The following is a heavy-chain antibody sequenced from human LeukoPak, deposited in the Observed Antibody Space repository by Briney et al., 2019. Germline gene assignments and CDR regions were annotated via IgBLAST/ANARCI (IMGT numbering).Heavy chain of an antibody. CDR3: GEVQTVNKFDY. V-gene: IGHV3-23*01. J-gene: IGHJ4*01. Sequence: GGSLRLSCAASGFTFSNYAMSWVRQAPGKGLEWISAINNNGVNTYYADSVKGRFTISRDNSENTLYLQMTSLRHEDTAVYYCGEVQTVNKFDYWGRGTLVTVSS. CDR2: INNNGVNT. D-gene: IGHD1-1*01. CDR1: GFTFSNYA.